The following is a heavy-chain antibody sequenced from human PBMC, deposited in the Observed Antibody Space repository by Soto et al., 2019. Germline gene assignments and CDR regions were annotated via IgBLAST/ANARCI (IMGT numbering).Heavy chain of an antibody. CDR3: ARGGVSTRTFDY. Sequence: VESLKISCKGSGYNFGGYWIAWFLQMPGKGLELMGIIYPSDSDTRYRPSFQGQVTIPADKSISSAYLQWSSLRASDTAMYYCARGGVSTRTFDYWGQGTPVTVSS. J-gene: IGHJ4*02. D-gene: IGHD3-3*01. CDR1: GYNFGGYW. V-gene: IGHV5-51*01. CDR2: IYPSDSDT.